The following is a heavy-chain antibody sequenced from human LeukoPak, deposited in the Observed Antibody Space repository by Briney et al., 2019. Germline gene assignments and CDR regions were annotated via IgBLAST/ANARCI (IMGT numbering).Heavy chain of an antibody. Sequence: GGSLRLSCAASGFTFSSYSMNWVRQAPGKGLEWVSFIYSDNTHYSDSVNGRFTISRDNSKNTLYLQMNSLGAEDTAVYYCARRAGAYSNPYDYWGQGTLVTVSS. V-gene: IGHV3-53*01. CDR3: ARRAGAYSNPYDY. CDR2: IYSDNT. D-gene: IGHD4/OR15-4a*01. CDR1: GFTFSSYS. J-gene: IGHJ4*02.